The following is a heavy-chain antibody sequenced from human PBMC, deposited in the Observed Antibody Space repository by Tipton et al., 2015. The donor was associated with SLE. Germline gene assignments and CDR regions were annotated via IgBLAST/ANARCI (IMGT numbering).Heavy chain of an antibody. J-gene: IGHJ4*02. CDR2: INYGGST. Sequence: TLSLTCTVSGGSIRSDDYYWTWIRQYPGKGLEWIGHINYGGSTYYKPSLKSRLTISVDTSKNQFSLKLSSVTAADTAVYFCARGGVGDYDYFDYRGQGTLVTVSS. CDR1: GGSIRSDDYY. CDR3: ARGGVGDYDYFDY. D-gene: IGHD4-17*01. V-gene: IGHV4-31*03.